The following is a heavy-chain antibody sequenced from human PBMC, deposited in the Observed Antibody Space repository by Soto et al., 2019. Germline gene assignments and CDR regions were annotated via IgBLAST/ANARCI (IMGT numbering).Heavy chain of an antibody. CDR2: MNAGNGNT. CDR1: GYTFTSYA. V-gene: IGHV1-3*01. D-gene: IGHD7-27*01. CDR3: ARGPSGDKVHY. Sequence: GASVKVSCKASGYTFTSYAMHWVRQAPGQRLEWMGWMNAGNGNTKYSQKFQGRVTITRDTSASTAFMELRSLSSVTAADTAVYYCARGPSGDKVHYWGQGALVTVSS. J-gene: IGHJ4*02.